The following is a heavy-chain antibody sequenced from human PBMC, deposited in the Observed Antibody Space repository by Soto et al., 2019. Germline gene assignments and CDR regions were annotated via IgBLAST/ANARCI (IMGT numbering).Heavy chain of an antibody. J-gene: IGHJ6*02. CDR3: ARIGTAAAIGTYGMDV. CDR2: ISSSSTYI. V-gene: IGHV3-21*01. Sequence: EVQLVESGGGLVKPGGSLRLSCAASGFSFSTYSMNWVRQAPGKGLEWVSAISSSSTYIYYGDSVKGRFTISGDNAKNSLYLQMNSLRAEDTAVYYCARIGTAAAIGTYGMDVWGQGTTVTVSS. D-gene: IGHD2-2*01. CDR1: GFSFSTYS.